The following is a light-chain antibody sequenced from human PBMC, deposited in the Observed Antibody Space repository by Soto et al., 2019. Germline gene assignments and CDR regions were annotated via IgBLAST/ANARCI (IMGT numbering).Light chain of an antibody. CDR1: QSVSGY. CDR3: QQRNYWQVT. CDR2: DVS. Sequence: SVWPQSTGTLSLSPGERATVSCRASQSVSGYLAWYQQKPGQAPRLLIYDVSNRATGIPARFSGSGSGTDFTLTISSLEPENFAIYYCQQRNYWQVTFGQGTRLEIK. J-gene: IGKJ5*01. V-gene: IGKV3-11*01.